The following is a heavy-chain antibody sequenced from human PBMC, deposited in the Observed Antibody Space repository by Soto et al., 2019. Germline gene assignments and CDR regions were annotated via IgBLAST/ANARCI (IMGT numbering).Heavy chain of an antibody. J-gene: IGHJ1*01. D-gene: IGHD3-3*01. CDR1: GFTFSSYA. CDR3: AKQVDFWSGYYGYFQH. Sequence: PGGSLRLSCAASGFTFSSYAMSWVRQAPGKGLEWVSAISGSGGSTYYADSVKGRFTISRDNSKNTLYLQMNSLRAEDTAVYYCAKQVDFWSGYYGYFQHWGQGTLVTVSS. CDR2: ISGSGGST. V-gene: IGHV3-23*01.